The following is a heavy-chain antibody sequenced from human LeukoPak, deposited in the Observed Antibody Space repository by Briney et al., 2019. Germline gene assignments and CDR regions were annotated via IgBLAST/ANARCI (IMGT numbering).Heavy chain of an antibody. J-gene: IGHJ4*02. D-gene: IGHD6-13*01. CDR1: GYSFTNYG. CDR2: ISGYTGNT. V-gene: IGHV1-18*01. CDR3: ARAPRVASTGRFDY. Sequence: GASVKVSCKASGYSFTNYGVNWVRQAPGQGVEWLGWISGYTGNTDYAQKFQGRVTMTTDTSTTTAYMELRSLRSDDPAVYYCARAPRVASTGRFDYWGQGTLVTVSS.